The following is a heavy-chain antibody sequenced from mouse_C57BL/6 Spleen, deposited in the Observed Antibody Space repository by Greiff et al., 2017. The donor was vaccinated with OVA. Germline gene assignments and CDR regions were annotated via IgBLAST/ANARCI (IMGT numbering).Heavy chain of an antibody. CDR1: GFTFSSYG. J-gene: IGHJ2*01. CDR2: ISSGGSYT. D-gene: IGHD3-2*02. CDR3: ARLRQLRPLDY. Sequence: EVKLVESGGDLVKPGGSLKLSCAASGFTFSSYGMSWVRQTPDKRLEWVATISSGGSYTYYPDSVKGRFTISRDNAKNTLYLQMSSLKSEDTAMYYCARLRQLRPLDYWGQGTTLTVSS. V-gene: IGHV5-6*01.